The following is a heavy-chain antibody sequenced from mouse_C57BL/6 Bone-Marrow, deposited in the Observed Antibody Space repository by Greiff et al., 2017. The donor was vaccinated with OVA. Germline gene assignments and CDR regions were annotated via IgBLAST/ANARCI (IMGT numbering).Heavy chain of an antibody. D-gene: IGHD1-1*01. Sequence: EVMLVESGGGLVQPGGSMKLSCVASGFTFSNYWMNWVRQSPEKGLEWVAQIRLKSDNYATHYAESVKGRFTISRDDSKSSVYLQMNNLRAEDTGIYYCTDYYGSSYDAMDYWGQGTSVTVSS. CDR2: IRLKSDNYAT. CDR1: GFTFSNYW. J-gene: IGHJ4*01. V-gene: IGHV6-3*01. CDR3: TDYYGSSYDAMDY.